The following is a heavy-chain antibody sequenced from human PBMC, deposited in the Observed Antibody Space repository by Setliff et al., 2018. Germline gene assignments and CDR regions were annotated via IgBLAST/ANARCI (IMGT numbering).Heavy chain of an antibody. CDR2: IYPGDSHT. D-gene: IGHD1-26*01. CDR3: ASSSGSSSNDAFDI. CDR1: GYSFPSYW. V-gene: IGHV5-51*01. Sequence: GESLKISCKASGYSFPSYWIGWVRQVPGKGLEWMGIIYPGDSHTRYSPSFQGQVTISADKSILTAFLQWTYLKASDSAMYYCASSSGSSSNDAFDIWGQGTTVTVSS. J-gene: IGHJ3*02.